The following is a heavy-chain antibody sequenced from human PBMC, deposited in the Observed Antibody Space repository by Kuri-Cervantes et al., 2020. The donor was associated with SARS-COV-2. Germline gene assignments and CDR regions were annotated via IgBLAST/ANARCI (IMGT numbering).Heavy chain of an antibody. J-gene: IGHJ5*02. CDR2: INQDGSEK. CDR3: ARDGWGSTSHNWFDH. V-gene: IGHV3-7*04. CDR1: GFTFRSYW. Sequence: GESLKISCAVSGFTFRSYWMSWVRQAPGKGLEYVANINQDGSEKYYVGSVKGRFTISRDNAKNPLYLQMNSLRAEDTAVYYCARDGWGSTSHNWFDHWGQGTLVTVSS. D-gene: IGHD2-2*01.